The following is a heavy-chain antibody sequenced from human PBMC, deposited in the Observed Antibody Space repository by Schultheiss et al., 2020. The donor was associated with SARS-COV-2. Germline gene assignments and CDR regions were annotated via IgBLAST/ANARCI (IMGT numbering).Heavy chain of an antibody. CDR2: INHSGST. CDR3: ARVPPWEYCSSTSCYLGRFDP. D-gene: IGHD2-2*01. V-gene: IGHV4-34*01. Sequence: SETLSLTCAVYGGSFSGYYWSWIRQPPGKGLEWIGEINHSGSTNYNPSLKSRVTISVDTSKNQFSLKLSSVTAADTAVYYCARVPPWEYCSSTSCYLGRFDPWGQGTLVTVSS. J-gene: IGHJ5*02. CDR1: GGSFSGYY.